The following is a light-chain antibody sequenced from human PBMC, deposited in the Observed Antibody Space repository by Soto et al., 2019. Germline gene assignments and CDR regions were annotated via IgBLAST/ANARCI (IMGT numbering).Light chain of an antibody. J-gene: IGKJ5*01. V-gene: IGKV3D-20*01. CDR3: QQYGTSPIT. CDR2: DAS. CDR1: QTVSSNY. Sequence: TQSPSRMYASVGDTITLSCGASQTVSSNYLAWYQQKPGLAPRLLIYDASSRATGIPERFSGSGSGTDFTLTISSLEPEDFAVYYCQQYGTSPITFGQGTRLEI.